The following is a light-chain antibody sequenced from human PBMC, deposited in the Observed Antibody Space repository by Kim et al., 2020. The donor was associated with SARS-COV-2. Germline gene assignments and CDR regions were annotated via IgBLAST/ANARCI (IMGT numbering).Light chain of an antibody. V-gene: IGKV3D-11*01. Sequence: VLTQSPATLSLSPGERATLSCGASQGINNYLAWYQQRPGQAPRLLIYDASKRATGIPARFSGSGLGTDFTLTISSLEPEDFAVYYCHHARTFGGGTKVDIK. CDR1: QGINNY. CDR2: DAS. J-gene: IGKJ4*01. CDR3: HHART.